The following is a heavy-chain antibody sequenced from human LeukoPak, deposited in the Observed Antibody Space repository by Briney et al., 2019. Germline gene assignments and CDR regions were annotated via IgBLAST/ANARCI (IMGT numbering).Heavy chain of an antibody. CDR1: GFTFSSYA. D-gene: IGHD3-22*01. J-gene: IGHJ4*02. V-gene: IGHV3-30-3*01. CDR3: VTRKEDSSGFHE. CDR2: ISYDGSNK. Sequence: PGGSLRLSCAASGFTFSSYAMHWVRQAPGKGLEWVAVISYDGSNKYYADSVKGRFTISRDNSKNTLYLQMNSLRAEDTAVYYCVTRKEDSSGFHEWGQGTLVTVSS.